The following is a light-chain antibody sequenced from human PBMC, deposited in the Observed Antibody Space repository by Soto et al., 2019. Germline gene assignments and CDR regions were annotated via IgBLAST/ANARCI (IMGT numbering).Light chain of an antibody. CDR2: DVS. Sequence: QSLLTQPACVSGSPGQSLAISCTGTSSDVGGYNYVSWYQQHPGKAPKLMIYDVSNRPSGVSSRFSGSKSGNTASLTISGLQAEDEADYYCSSYTSSSTPVVFGGGTKVTVL. J-gene: IGLJ2*01. CDR3: SSYTSSSTPVV. CDR1: SSDVGGYNY. V-gene: IGLV2-14*01.